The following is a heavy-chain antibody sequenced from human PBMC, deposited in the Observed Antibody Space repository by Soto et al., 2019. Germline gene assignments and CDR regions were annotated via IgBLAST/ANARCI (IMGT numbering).Heavy chain of an antibody. Sequence: SETLSLTCAVYGGSFSGYYWSWIRQPPGKGLEWIGEINHSGSTNYNPSLKSRATISVDTSKNQFSLKLSSVTAADTAVYYCARGRGSREDYYYGMDVWGQGTTVTVSS. V-gene: IGHV4-34*01. D-gene: IGHD6-13*01. J-gene: IGHJ6*02. CDR3: ARGRGSREDYYYGMDV. CDR1: GGSFSGYY. CDR2: INHSGST.